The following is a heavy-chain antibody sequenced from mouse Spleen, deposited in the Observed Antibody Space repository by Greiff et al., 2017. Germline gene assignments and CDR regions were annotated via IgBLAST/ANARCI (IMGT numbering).Heavy chain of an antibody. CDR1: GYTFTSYW. Sequence: QVQLKQPGAELVKPGASVKLSCKASGYTFTSYWMQWVKQRPGQGLEWIGEIDPSDSYTNYNQKFKGKATLTVDTSSSTAYMQLSSLTSEDSAVYYCARVVLKGYAMDYWGQGTSVTVSS. CDR2: IDPSDSYT. V-gene: IGHV1-50*01. D-gene: IGHD1-3*01. CDR3: ARVVLKGYAMDY. J-gene: IGHJ4*01.